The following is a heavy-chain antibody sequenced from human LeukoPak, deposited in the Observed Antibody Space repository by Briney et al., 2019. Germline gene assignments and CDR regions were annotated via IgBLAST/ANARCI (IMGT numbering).Heavy chain of an antibody. V-gene: IGHV3-9*01. D-gene: IGHD6-19*01. J-gene: IGHJ4*02. CDR3: AKDGQSSGWYPDY. CDR1: GFTFDDYA. Sequence: GGSLRLSCEASGFTFDDYAMHWVRQAPGKGLEWVSGISWNSGSIGYADSVKGRFTISRDNAKNSLYLQMNSLRAEDTALYYCAKDGQSSGWYPDYWGQGTLVTVSS. CDR2: ISWNSGSI.